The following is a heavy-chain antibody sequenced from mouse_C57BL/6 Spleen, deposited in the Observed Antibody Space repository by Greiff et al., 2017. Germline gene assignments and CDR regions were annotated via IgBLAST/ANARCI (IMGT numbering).Heavy chain of an antibody. Sequence: QVTLKESGPGILQSSQTLSLTCSFSGFSLSTSGMGVSWIRQPSGKGLEWLAHIYWDDDKRYNPSLKSRLTISKDTSRNQVFLKITSVDTADTATYYCARRGNYYYGSSYGYFDVWGTGTTVTVSS. V-gene: IGHV8-12*01. CDR2: IYWDDDK. J-gene: IGHJ1*03. CDR3: ARRGNYYYGSSYGYFDV. D-gene: IGHD1-1*01. CDR1: GFSLSTSGMG.